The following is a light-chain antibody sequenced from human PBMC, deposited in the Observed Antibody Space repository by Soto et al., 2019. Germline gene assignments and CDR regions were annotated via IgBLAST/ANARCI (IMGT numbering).Light chain of an antibody. J-gene: IGKJ3*01. V-gene: IGKV3-15*01. CDR1: QSVSSN. CDR3: QQYNNWPRIFT. Sequence: EIVMTQSPATLSVSPGERATLSCRASQSVSSNLAWYQQKPGQAPRLLIYGASTRATGIPARFSGSGSGTEFTLTISSLQSEDFADYYCQQYNNWPRIFTFGPGPKVDIK. CDR2: GAS.